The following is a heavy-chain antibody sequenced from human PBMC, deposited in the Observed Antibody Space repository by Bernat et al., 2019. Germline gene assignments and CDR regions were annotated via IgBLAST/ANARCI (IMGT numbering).Heavy chain of an antibody. J-gene: IGHJ3*02. CDR3: ARLGQWLRFLGAFDI. V-gene: IGHV3-33*01. CDR2: IWYDGSNK. CDR1: GFTFSSYG. D-gene: IGHD5-12*01. Sequence: VRRVQSGKDVVQPGRSLRLSCAASGFTFSSYGMHWVRQAPGKGLELVAVIWYDGSNKYYADSVKGRFTISRDNSKNTLYLQMNSLRAEDTAVYYCARLGQWLRFLGAFDIWGQGTMVTFFS.